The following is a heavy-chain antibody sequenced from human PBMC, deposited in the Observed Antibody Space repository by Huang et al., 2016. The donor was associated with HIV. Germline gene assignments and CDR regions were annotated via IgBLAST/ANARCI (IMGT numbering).Heavy chain of an antibody. Sequence: QVQLVQSGAEVKKPGASVKVSCKASGYTFIGNYIHWVRQAPGQGLEWMGWINPNSGDTNYAQKFQGRVTMTRDTSISTAYMELNRLRSDDTAVYYCARDYEDGYNTFDYWGQGTLVTVSS. D-gene: IGHD5-12*01. V-gene: IGHV1-2*02. J-gene: IGHJ4*02. CDR2: INPNSGDT. CDR1: GYTFIGNY. CDR3: ARDYEDGYNTFDY.